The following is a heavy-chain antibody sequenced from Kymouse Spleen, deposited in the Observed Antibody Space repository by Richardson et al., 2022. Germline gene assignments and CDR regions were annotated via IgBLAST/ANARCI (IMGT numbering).Heavy chain of an antibody. Sequence: QVQLVESGGGVVQPGRSLRLSCAASGFTFSSYGMHWVRQAPGKGLEWVAVISYDGSNKYYADSVKGRFTISRDNSKNTLYLQMNSLRAEDTAVYYCAKDRGAAAGTPFDYWGQGTLVTVSS. CDR3: AKDRGAAAGTPFDY. J-gene: IGHJ4*02. CDR1: GFTFSSYG. V-gene: IGHV3-30*18. D-gene: IGHD6-13*01. CDR2: ISYDGSNK.